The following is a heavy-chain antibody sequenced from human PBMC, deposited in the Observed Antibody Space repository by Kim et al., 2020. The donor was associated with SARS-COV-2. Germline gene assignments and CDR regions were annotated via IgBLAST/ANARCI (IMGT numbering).Heavy chain of an antibody. CDR2: IIPIFGTA. D-gene: IGHD6-13*01. Sequence: SVKVSCKASGGTFSSYAISWVRQAPGQGLEWMGGIIPIFGTANYAQKFQGRVTITADESTSTAYMELSSLRSEDTAVYYCARDDRSGYSSSWYSGYYYYGMDVWGQGTTVTVSS. J-gene: IGHJ6*02. CDR3: ARDDRSGYSSSWYSGYYYYGMDV. V-gene: IGHV1-69*13. CDR1: GGTFSSYA.